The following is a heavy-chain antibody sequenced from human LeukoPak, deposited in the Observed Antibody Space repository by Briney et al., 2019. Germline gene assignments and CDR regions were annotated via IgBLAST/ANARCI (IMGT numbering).Heavy chain of an antibody. D-gene: IGHD3-10*01. CDR1: GGSISSGNYY. CDR2: IFHTGTT. V-gene: IGHV4-61*01. Sequence: PSETLSLTCTVSGGSISSGNYYWSWIRQSPGKGLEWIGCIFHTGTTNYNPSLKSRVSISIDTSKNQFSLNLNSVTASDTAVYYCARLGYYTPGTYSGWFDPWGQGILVTVPS. CDR3: ARLGYYTPGTYSGWFDP. J-gene: IGHJ5*02.